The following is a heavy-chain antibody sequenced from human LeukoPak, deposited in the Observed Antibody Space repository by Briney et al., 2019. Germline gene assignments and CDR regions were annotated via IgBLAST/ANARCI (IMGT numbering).Heavy chain of an antibody. Sequence: GGSLRLSCAASGFTFSTYAMTWVRQAPGKGLESVSLISATGSTTYYADSVKGRFTISRDNSKNTLYLQMNSLRAVDTAVYYCAKDSGTSYYYYYYMDVWGKGTTVTVSS. CDR2: ISATGSTT. J-gene: IGHJ6*03. CDR1: GFTFSTYA. D-gene: IGHD1/OR15-1a*01. V-gene: IGHV3-23*01. CDR3: AKDSGTSYYYYYYMDV.